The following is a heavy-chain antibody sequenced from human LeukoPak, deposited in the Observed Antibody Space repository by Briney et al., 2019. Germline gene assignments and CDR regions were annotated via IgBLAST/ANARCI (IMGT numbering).Heavy chain of an antibody. Sequence: GGSLRLSCAASGFTVSSTYMSWVRQPPGKGLEWVSVIYSGGSTFYADSVKGRFTISRDNSKNMLYLQMNSLRAEDTAVYYCARDSNYDYWGQGTLVTVSS. CDR1: GFTVSSTY. V-gene: IGHV3-66*01. J-gene: IGHJ4*02. CDR2: IYSGGST. D-gene: IGHD3-3*02. CDR3: ARDSNYDY.